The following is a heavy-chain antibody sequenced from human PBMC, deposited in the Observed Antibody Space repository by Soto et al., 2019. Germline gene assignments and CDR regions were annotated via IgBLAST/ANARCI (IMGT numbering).Heavy chain of an antibody. Sequence: GESLKISCKASGYDFTSYWIGWVRQMPGKGLELMGIVYPGDTDTKYSPSFQGQVTISGDKSITTTYLQWNSLKASDTAMYYCARLGACANYHTLDVWGQGATVTVSS. D-gene: IGHD3-22*01. CDR1: GYDFTSYW. CDR2: VYPGDTDT. CDR3: ARLGACANYHTLDV. J-gene: IGHJ3*01. V-gene: IGHV5-51*01.